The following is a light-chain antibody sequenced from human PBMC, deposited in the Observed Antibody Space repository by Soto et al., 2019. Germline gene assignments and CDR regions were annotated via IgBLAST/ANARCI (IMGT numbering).Light chain of an antibody. J-gene: IGKJ4*02. CDR2: ASS. Sequence: DIQMTQSPSSLSASVGDRVSITCRAGQAISTYLNWYQQKPGKAPSLLIYASSHLQTGVPPRFSGSGSGTDFTLTISSLQPEDFVSYFCQKSYRFPITLGGGTKLDIK. V-gene: IGKV1-39*01. CDR1: QAISTY. CDR3: QKSYRFPIT.